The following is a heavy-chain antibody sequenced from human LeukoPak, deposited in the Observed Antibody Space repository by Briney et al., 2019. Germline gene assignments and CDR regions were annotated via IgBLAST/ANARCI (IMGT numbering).Heavy chain of an antibody. Sequence: SETLSLTCAVYGVSFSGYYWSWIRQPPGKGLEWLGEINHSGSTNYNPSLKSRVTISVDTSKNQFSLKLSSVTAADTAVYYCARRLGVDYGDYYFDYWGQGTLVTVSS. CDR1: GVSFSGYY. CDR2: INHSGST. V-gene: IGHV4-34*01. CDR3: ARRLGVDYGDYYFDY. J-gene: IGHJ4*02. D-gene: IGHD4-17*01.